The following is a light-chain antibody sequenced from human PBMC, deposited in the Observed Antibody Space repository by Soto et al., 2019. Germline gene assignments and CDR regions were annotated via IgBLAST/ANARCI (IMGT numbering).Light chain of an antibody. CDR1: QSVSATY. Sequence: EIVLMQSPGTLSLSPGESATLSCRATQSVSATYLAWYQQKPGQAPRLLIYAASSRATDIPDRFSGSGSGTDFTLAISRLEPEDFAVYWCQHYGTSTRTFGQGTKVEIK. V-gene: IGKV3-20*01. CDR2: AAS. CDR3: QHYGTSTRT. J-gene: IGKJ1*01.